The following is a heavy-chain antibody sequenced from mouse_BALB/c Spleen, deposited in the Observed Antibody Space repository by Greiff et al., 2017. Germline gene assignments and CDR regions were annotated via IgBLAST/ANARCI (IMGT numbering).Heavy chain of an antibody. Sequence: EVHLVESGPSLVKPSQTLSLTCSVTGDSITSGYWNWIRKFPGNKLEYMGYISYSGSTYYNPSLKSRISITRDTSKNQYYLQLNSVTTEDTATYYCARSRYGYDYFDYWGQGTTLTVSS. CDR2: ISYSGST. CDR3: ARSRYGYDYFDY. CDR1: GDSITSGY. J-gene: IGHJ2*01. D-gene: IGHD2-2*01. V-gene: IGHV3-8*02.